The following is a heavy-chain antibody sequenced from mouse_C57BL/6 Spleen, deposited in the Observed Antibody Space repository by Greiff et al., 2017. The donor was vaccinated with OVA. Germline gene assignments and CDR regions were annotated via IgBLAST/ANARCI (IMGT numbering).Heavy chain of an antibody. D-gene: IGHD1-1*01. CDR3: ARDDYGSEDY. CDR2: IYPGDGDT. V-gene: IGHV1-80*01. CDR1: GYAFSSYW. J-gene: IGHJ2*01. Sequence: VQRVESGAELVKPGASVKISCKASGYAFSSYWMNWVKQRPGKGLEWIGQIYPGDGDTNYNGKFKGKATLTADKSSSTAYMQLSSLTSEDSAVYFCARDDYGSEDYWGQGTTLTVSS.